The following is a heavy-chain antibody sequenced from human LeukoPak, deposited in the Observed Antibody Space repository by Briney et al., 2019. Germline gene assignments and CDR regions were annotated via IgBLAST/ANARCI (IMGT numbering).Heavy chain of an antibody. CDR1: GGSFSGYY. D-gene: IGHD2-15*01. CDR2: INHSGST. Sequence: SETLSLTCAVYGGSFSGYYWSWIRQPPGKGLGWIGEINHSGSTNYNPSLKSRVTISVDTSKNQFSLKLSSVTAADTAVYYCARGGVVVVAASMRNYYYYGMDVWGQGTTVTVSS. J-gene: IGHJ6*02. CDR3: ARGGVVVVAASMRNYYYYGMDV. V-gene: IGHV4-34*01.